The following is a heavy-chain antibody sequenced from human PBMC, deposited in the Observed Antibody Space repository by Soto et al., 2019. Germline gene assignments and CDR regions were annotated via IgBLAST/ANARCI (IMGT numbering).Heavy chain of an antibody. V-gene: IGHV3-9*01. J-gene: IGHJ4*02. Sequence: GGSLRLSCVGTGLNFDDFAMHWVRQAPGKGLEWVSGITWNSRVLAYADSVKGRFTISRDNARNSLYLQMDSLRDEDTALYYCAKGRYDFWSPYYFDSWGQGALVTVSS. D-gene: IGHD3-3*01. CDR3: AKGRYDFWSPYYFDS. CDR2: ITWNSRVL. CDR1: GLNFDDFA.